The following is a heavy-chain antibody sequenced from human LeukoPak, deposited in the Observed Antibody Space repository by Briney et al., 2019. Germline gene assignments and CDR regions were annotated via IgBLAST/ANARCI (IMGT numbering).Heavy chain of an antibody. Sequence: GGSLRLSCAASGFTFSSYWMHWVRQAPGKGLVWVSRINSDGSSTSYADSVKGRFTISRDNAKNSLYLQMNSLRAEDTAVYYCARDHRSSGWFVDYWGQGTLVTVSS. CDR2: INSDGSST. CDR3: ARDHRSSGWFVDY. J-gene: IGHJ4*02. CDR1: GFTFSSYW. V-gene: IGHV3-74*01. D-gene: IGHD6-13*01.